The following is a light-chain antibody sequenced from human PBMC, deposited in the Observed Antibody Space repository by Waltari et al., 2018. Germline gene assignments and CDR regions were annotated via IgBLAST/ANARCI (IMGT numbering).Light chain of an antibody. CDR3: QVWDSGSDHYV. Sequence: SYVLTQPPSVSVAPGQTARPSCDGNHIGSKNVHWYQQKPGQAPVLVVYDDGDRPSGIPERFSGSNSGNTATLTISRVDAGDEADYYCQVWDSGSDHYVFGTVTKVTVL. V-gene: IGLV3-21*02. J-gene: IGLJ1*01. CDR2: DDG. CDR1: HIGSKN.